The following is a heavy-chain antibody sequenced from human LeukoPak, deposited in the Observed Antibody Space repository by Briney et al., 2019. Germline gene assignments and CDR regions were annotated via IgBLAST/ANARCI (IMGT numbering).Heavy chain of an antibody. Sequence: SETLSLTCTVFGGSISSSSYYWGWIPPPPGKGLEGIGSIYYSGSTYYNPSLKSRVTISVDTSKNQFSLKLSSVTAADTAVYYCATLNDYGDYGRDYWGQGTLVTVSS. CDR3: ATLNDYGDYGRDY. V-gene: IGHV4-39*01. J-gene: IGHJ4*02. CDR1: GGSISSSSYY. CDR2: IYYSGST. D-gene: IGHD4-17*01.